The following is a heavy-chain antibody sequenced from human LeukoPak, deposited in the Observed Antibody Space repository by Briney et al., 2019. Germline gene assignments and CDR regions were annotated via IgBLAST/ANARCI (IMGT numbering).Heavy chain of an antibody. Sequence: GASVKVSCKASGYTFTGYYMHWVRQAPGQGLEWMGGIIPIFGTANYAQKFQGRVTITADESTSTAYMELSSLRSEDTAVYYCARERSDYYDSSGYPRYYFDYWGQGTLVTVSS. V-gene: IGHV1-69*13. CDR2: IIPIFGTA. CDR1: GYTFTGYY. D-gene: IGHD3-22*01. J-gene: IGHJ4*02. CDR3: ARERSDYYDSSGYPRYYFDY.